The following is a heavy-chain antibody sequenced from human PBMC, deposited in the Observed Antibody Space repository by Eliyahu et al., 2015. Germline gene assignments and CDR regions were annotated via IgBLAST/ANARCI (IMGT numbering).Heavy chain of an antibody. V-gene: IGHV3-48*01. CDR2: ISPGSSIM. CDR1: GXIFSDYS. J-gene: IGHJ6*03. Sequence: EVQLVESGGGLVQPGGSXXLXXMDXGXIFSDYSMNWVRQAPGKGLEWVSYISPGSSIMYYADSVKGRFTISRDDAKKTLYLQMNSLRVEDTAVYYCARVTGPNYYYYMDVWGKGSTVTVSS. D-gene: IGHD2-21*02. CDR3: ARVTGPNYYYYMDV.